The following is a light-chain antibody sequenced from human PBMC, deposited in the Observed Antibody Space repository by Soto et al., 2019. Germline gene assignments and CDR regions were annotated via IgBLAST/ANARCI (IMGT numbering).Light chain of an antibody. CDR3: QQSYSTPIT. CDR2: DAS. V-gene: IGKV1-39*01. Sequence: DIQMTQSPSTLSASVGDRVTITCRASQSISNKLAWYQQKAGKAPKVLIYDASTLQSGVPSRFSGSGSGTDLTITISSLQPEDFETYYCQQSYSTPITFGQGTRLEIK. CDR1: QSISNK. J-gene: IGKJ5*01.